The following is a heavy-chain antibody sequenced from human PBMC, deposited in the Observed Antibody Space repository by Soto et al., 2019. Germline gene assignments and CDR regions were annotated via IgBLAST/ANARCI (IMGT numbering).Heavy chain of an antibody. D-gene: IGHD2-15*01. CDR3: ARETAGYCSGGSCNKLDY. J-gene: IGHJ4*02. V-gene: IGHV4-34*01. Sequence: SETLSLTCAVYGGSFSGYYWSWIRQPPGKGLEWIGEINHSGSTNYNPSLKSRVTISVDTSKNQFSLKLSSVTAADTAVYYCARETAGYCSGGSCNKLDYWGQGTLVTVSS. CDR2: INHSGST. CDR1: GGSFSGYY.